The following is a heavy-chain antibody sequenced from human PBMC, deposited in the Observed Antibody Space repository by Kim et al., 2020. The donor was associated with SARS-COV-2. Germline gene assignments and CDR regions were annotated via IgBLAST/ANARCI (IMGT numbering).Heavy chain of an antibody. D-gene: IGHD3-3*02. Sequence: GGSLRLSCAASGFTFSSYGMHWVRQAPGKGLEWVAVISYDGSNKYYADSVKGRFTISRDNSKNTLYLQMNSLRAEDTAVYYCAKDLASDYFDYWGQGTLVTVSS. J-gene: IGHJ4*02. CDR2: ISYDGSNK. CDR1: GFTFSSYG. CDR3: AKDLASDYFDY. V-gene: IGHV3-30*18.